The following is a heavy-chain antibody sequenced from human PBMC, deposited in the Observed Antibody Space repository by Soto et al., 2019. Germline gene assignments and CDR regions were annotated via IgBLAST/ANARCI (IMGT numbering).Heavy chain of an antibody. CDR3: AKSGGYNYGYQETDY. J-gene: IGHJ4*02. Sequence: PGGSLRLSCAASGFTVSSNYMSWVRQAPGKGLEWVSAISGSGGSTYYADSVKGRFTISRDNSKNTLYLQMNSLRAEDTAVYYCAKSGGYNYGYQETDYWGQGTLVTVSS. CDR2: ISGSGGST. CDR1: GFTVSSNY. V-gene: IGHV3-23*01. D-gene: IGHD5-18*01.